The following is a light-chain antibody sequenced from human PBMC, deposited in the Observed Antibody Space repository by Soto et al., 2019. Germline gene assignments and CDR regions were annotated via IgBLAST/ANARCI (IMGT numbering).Light chain of an antibody. CDR3: LEHSLYPLLT. CDR2: AAS. V-gene: IGKV1-17*01. J-gene: IGKJ4*01. Sequence: DIRMTQSPSSLSASVGDRVTITCRASQDIRNDLGWYQQKPGRAPRRLIYAASNLQSGVPSRFSGSGSGTEFTLTINSLQPGDFATYYCLEHSLYPLLTFGGGTKVDIK. CDR1: QDIRND.